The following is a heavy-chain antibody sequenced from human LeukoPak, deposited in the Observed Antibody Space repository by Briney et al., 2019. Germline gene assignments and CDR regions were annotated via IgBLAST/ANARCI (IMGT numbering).Heavy chain of an antibody. J-gene: IGHJ5*02. V-gene: IGHV4-30-4*01. CDR2: IYYSGST. CDR1: GGSISSGDYY. Sequence: SETLSLTCTVSGGSISSGDYYWSWIRQPPGKGLEWIGYIYYSGSTYYNPSLKSRVTISVDTSKNQFSLKLSSVTAADTAVYYCARGRIPDWFDPWGQGTLVTVSS. CDR3: ARGRIPDWFDP.